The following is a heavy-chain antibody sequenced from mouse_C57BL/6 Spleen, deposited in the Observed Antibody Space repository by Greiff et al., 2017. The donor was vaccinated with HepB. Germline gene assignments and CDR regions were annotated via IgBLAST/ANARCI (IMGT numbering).Heavy chain of an antibody. D-gene: IGHD1-2*01. V-gene: IGHV1-80*01. Sequence: VMLVESGAELVKPGASVKISCKASGYAFSSYWMNWVKQRPGKGLEWIGQIYPGDGDTNYNGKFKGKATLTADKSSSTAYMQLSSLTSEDSAVYFCARGGRSYYYAMDYWGQGTSVTVSS. CDR3: ARGGRSYYYAMDY. CDR2: IYPGDGDT. J-gene: IGHJ4*01. CDR1: GYAFSSYW.